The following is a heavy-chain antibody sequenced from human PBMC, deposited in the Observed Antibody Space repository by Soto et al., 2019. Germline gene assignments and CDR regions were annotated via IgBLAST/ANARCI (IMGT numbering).Heavy chain of an antibody. CDR2: IIPIFGTA. V-gene: IGHV1-69*13. CDR3: AREAGYCSGGSCYEVWFDP. D-gene: IGHD2-15*01. CDR1: GGTFSSYA. Sequence: GASVKVSCKASGGTFSSYAISWVRQAPGQGLEWMGGIIPIFGTANYAQKFQGRVTITADESTSTAYMELSSLRSEDTAVYYCAREAGYCSGGSCYEVWFDPWGQGTLVTVSS. J-gene: IGHJ5*02.